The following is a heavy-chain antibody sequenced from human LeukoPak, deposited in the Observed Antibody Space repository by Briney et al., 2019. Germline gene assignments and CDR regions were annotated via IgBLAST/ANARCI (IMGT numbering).Heavy chain of an antibody. D-gene: IGHD2-2*01. CDR1: GFTFSTYS. CDR2: ISSSSSYI. CDR3: ARSYCSSISCRPHFDY. Sequence: GGSLRLSCAASGFTFSTYSMNWVRQAPGKGLEWVSSISSSSSYIYYADSVKGRLTISRDNAKDSLYLQMNSLRAEDTAVYYCARSYCSSISCRPHFDYWSQGTLVTVSS. J-gene: IGHJ4*02. V-gene: IGHV3-21*01.